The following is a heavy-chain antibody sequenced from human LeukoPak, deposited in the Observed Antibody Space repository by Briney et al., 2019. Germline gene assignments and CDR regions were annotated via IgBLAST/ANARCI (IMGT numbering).Heavy chain of an antibody. CDR2: IYYSGST. CDR3: ARDCSGGSCYSD. CDR1: GGSISSGDYY. J-gene: IGHJ4*02. D-gene: IGHD2-15*01. Sequence: PSETLSLTRTVSGGSISSGDYYWSWIRQPPGKGLEWIGYIYYSGSTYYNPSLKSRVTISVDTSKNQFSLKLSSVTAADTAVYYCARDCSGGSCYSDWGQGTLVTVSS. V-gene: IGHV4-30-4*01.